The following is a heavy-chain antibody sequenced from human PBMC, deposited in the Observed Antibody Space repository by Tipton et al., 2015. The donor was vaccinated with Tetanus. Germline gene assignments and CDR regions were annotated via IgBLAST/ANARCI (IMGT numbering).Heavy chain of an antibody. V-gene: IGHV4-30-4*01. Sequence: TLSLTCTVSGGSINTGDYYWSWIRQSPGKGLEWIGHVYYSGRTYYNLPLKSRVTISADMSKNQFSLKLTSVTAADTAPYYCARDPGGGRVVRLNWFDPWGPGILVPVSS. CDR2: VYYSGRT. CDR1: GGSINTGDYY. CDR3: ARDPGGGRVVRLNWFDP. D-gene: IGHD6-6*01. J-gene: IGHJ5*02.